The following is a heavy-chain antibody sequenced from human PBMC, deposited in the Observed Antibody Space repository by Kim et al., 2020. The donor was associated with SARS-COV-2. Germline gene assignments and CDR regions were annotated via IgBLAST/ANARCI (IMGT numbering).Heavy chain of an antibody. Sequence: GGSLRLSCAASGFTVSSNYMSWVRQAPGKGLEWVSVIYSGGSTYYADSVKGRFTISRDNSKNTLYLQMNSLRAEDTAVYYCARTGVAVAGSLELDPWGQGTLVTVSS. D-gene: IGHD6-19*01. V-gene: IGHV3-53*01. J-gene: IGHJ5*02. CDR2: IYSGGST. CDR3: ARTGVAVAGSLELDP. CDR1: GFTVSSNY.